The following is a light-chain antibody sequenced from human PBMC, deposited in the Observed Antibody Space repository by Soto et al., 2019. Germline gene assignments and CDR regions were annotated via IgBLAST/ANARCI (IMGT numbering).Light chain of an antibody. CDR2: KNN. J-gene: IGLJ2*01. CDR3: AAWDNGLSGRV. V-gene: IGLV1-47*01. CDR1: SSNIGSNA. Sequence: QPVLTQPPSVSGTPGQTVTISCSGSSSNIGSNAVYWYQQLPGTAPKLLVYKNNQRPSGVPDRFSASQSGTSASLAISGLRSEDEADYHCAAWDNGLSGRVFGGGTKLTVL.